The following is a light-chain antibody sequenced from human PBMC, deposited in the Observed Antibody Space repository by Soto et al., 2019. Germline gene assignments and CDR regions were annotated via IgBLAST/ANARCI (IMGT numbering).Light chain of an antibody. CDR1: QTLFYSSNKKNY. CDR2: WAS. Sequence: DSVIAPSPGFLPLSLGEGAPIHCKSRQTLFYSSNKKNYLTWYQQKPGQPPKLLIYWASTRESGVPDRFSGSGSGTDFTLTISSLQVEDVAVYYCHQYYGSPQTFGQGTKVDIK. CDR3: HQYYGSPQT. J-gene: IGKJ1*01. V-gene: IGKV4-1*01.